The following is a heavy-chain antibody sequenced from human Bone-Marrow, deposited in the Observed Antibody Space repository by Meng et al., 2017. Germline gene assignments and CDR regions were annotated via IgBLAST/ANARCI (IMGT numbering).Heavy chain of an antibody. V-gene: IGHV1-18*01. CDR3: ARDYANKVDY. D-gene: IGHD2-2*01. CDR2: ISAYNGDT. Sequence: QVQLVQYGAEMKKPGASVKVSCKASGYIFSSSGISWVRQAPRQGLEWMGWISAYNGDTKYAPELQGRVSMTTDTSTYTAYMELRSLRSDDTAIYYCARDYANKVDYWGQGTLVTVSS. J-gene: IGHJ4*02. CDR1: GYIFSSSG.